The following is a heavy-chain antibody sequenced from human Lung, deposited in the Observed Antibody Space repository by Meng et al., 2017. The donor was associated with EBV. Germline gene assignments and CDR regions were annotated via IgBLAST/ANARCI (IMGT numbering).Heavy chain of an antibody. CDR3: ARLYRGGWYL. CDR2: INRSGST. J-gene: IGHJ4*02. Sequence: HVPRQQGGDDLVTPSETLSRTCAVYGVPFSTYYWSWIRQPPGKGLEWIGEINRSGSTNYNPSLKSRLTVSMDTSKNQFSLKLSSVTAADTAVYYCARLYRGGWYLWGRGTLVTVSS. D-gene: IGHD6-19*01. V-gene: IGHV4-34*01. CDR1: GVPFSTYY.